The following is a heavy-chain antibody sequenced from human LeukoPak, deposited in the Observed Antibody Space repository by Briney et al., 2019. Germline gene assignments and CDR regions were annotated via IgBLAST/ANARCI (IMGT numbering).Heavy chain of an antibody. J-gene: IGHJ5*02. Sequence: GGSLRLSCVVSGISLSNYAMTWVRQAPGKGLEWVSAISGSGGSTYYADSVKGRFTISRDNSKNTLYLQMNSLRAEDTAVYYCAKSPGIAAAAPFDPWGQGTLVTVSS. CDR3: AKSPGIAAAAPFDP. V-gene: IGHV3-23*01. CDR1: GISLSNYA. D-gene: IGHD6-13*01. CDR2: ISGSGGST.